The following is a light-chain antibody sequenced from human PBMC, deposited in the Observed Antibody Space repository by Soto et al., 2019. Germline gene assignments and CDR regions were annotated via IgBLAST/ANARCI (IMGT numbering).Light chain of an antibody. Sequence: QSALTQPPSASGSPGHSVAISCTGTSSDVGGYNYVSWYQQLPGKAPKLMIYDVSKRPSGVPDRFSGSKSGNSASLTVSGLQAADEADYYCSSYAGTHIVFGTGTKVTVL. CDR2: DVS. CDR1: SSDVGGYNY. CDR3: SSYAGTHIV. J-gene: IGLJ1*01. V-gene: IGLV2-8*01.